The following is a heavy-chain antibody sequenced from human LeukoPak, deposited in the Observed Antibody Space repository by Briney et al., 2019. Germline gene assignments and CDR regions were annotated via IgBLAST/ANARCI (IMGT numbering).Heavy chain of an antibody. CDR3: ARVPNNYFDY. J-gene: IGHJ4*02. CDR2: IYSGDST. CDR1: GFTVSSDY. V-gene: IGHV3-66*01. Sequence: GGSLRLSCAASGFTVSSDYMSWVRQAPGKGLEWVSVIYSGDSTYYADSVKGRFIISRDNSKNTLYLQMNSLRAEDTAVYYCARVPNNYFDYWGQGTLVTVSS.